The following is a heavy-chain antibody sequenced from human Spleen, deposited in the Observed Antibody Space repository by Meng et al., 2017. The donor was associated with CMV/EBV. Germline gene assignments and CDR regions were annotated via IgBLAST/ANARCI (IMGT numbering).Heavy chain of an antibody. V-gene: IGHV6-1*01. Sequence: PGNRAAWNWIRQSPSRGLEWLGRTYYRSKWYNDYAVSVKSRMTINPDTSKNQFSLKLSSVTAADTAVYYCARGQGRFITMVRGVDYWGQGTLVTVSS. CDR2: TYYRSKWYN. D-gene: IGHD3-10*01. CDR3: ARGQGRFITMVRGVDY. J-gene: IGHJ4*02. CDR1: PGNRAA.